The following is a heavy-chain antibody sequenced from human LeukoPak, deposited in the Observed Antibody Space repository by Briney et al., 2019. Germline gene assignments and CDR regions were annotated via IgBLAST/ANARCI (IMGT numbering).Heavy chain of an antibody. V-gene: IGHV3-48*03. J-gene: IGHJ5*02. D-gene: IGHD3-22*01. CDR1: GFAFSSFE. CDR3: ARDQSMADSSGYYP. CDR2: IGASGSPI. Sequence: PGGSLRLSCAASGFAFSSFEMTWVRQPPGKGLEWIANIGASGSPIFYADSVKGRFTVSRDNAESSLYLHMNSLRVEDTAVYYCARDQSMADSSGYYPWGQGTLVTVSS.